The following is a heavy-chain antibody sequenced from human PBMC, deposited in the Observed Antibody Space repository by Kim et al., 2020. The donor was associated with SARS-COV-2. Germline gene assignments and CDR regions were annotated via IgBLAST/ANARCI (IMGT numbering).Heavy chain of an antibody. V-gene: IGHV1-69*13. CDR2: IIPIFGTA. D-gene: IGHD3-22*01. CDR3: ARVGRANYYDRLEVAFDI. CDR1: GGTFSSYA. J-gene: IGHJ3*02. Sequence: SVKVSCKASGGTFSSYAISWVRQAPGQGLEWMGGIIPIFGTANYAQKFQGRVTITADESTSTAYMELSSLRSEDTAVYYCARVGRANYYDRLEVAFDIWGQGTMVTVSS.